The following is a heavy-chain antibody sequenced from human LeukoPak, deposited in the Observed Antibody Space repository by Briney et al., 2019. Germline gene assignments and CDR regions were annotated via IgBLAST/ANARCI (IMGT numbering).Heavy chain of an antibody. CDR1: GYTFISHY. V-gene: IGHV1-46*01. D-gene: IGHD3-10*02. CDR3: ARATWDYVRALDF. Sequence: ASVEVSCKASGYTFISHYVHWVRQAPGQGLEWMGIINPSGGDIEYAQKFQGRVAMTRDMSTSTVYMELSSLRSEDTAVYYCARATWDYVRALDFWGQGALVTVSS. J-gene: IGHJ4*02. CDR2: INPSGGDI.